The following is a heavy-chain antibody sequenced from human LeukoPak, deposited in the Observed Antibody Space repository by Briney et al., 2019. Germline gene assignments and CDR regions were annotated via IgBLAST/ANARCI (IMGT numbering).Heavy chain of an antibody. D-gene: IGHD2-15*01. V-gene: IGHV4-59*01. J-gene: IGHJ4*02. CDR2: IYYSGST. CDR3: ARGRSGPLSAFDY. Sequence: KPSETLSLTCAVYGGSFSGYYWSWIRQPPGKGLEWIGYIYYSGSTNYNPSLKSRVTISVDTSKNQFSLKLSSVTAADTAVYYCARGRSGPLSAFDYWGQGTLVTVSS. CDR1: GGSFSGYY.